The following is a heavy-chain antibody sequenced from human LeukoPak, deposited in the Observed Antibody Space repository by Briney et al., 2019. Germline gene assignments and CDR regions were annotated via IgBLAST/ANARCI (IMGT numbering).Heavy chain of an antibody. CDR1: TFAFSDYY. CDR2: ISYSGDTT. Sequence: PGGSLRLSCAASTFAFSDYYMSWIRQAPGKGLEWVSYISYSGDTTYYADSVRGRFTISRDNAKNSLYLQMNGLRAEDTAVYYCAKDRNYYDSSGYYPNNWFDPWGQGTLVTVSS. V-gene: IGHV3-11*01. J-gene: IGHJ5*02. D-gene: IGHD3-22*01. CDR3: AKDRNYYDSSGYYPNNWFDP.